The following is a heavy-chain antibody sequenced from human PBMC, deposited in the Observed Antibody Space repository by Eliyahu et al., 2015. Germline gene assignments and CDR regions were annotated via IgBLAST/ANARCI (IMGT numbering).Heavy chain of an antibody. CDR3: ASQSSGWHFDY. CDR2: TYYRSKWYN. V-gene: IGHV6-1*01. Sequence: QVQLQQSGPGLVXPSQTLSLXCAIXGXXVXXNSAAWXWIRQSPSRGLEWLGRTYYRSKWYNDYAVSVKSRITINPDTSKNQFSLQLNSVTPEDTAVYYCASQSSGWHFDYWGQGTLVTVSS. CDR1: GXXVXXNSAA. J-gene: IGHJ4*02. D-gene: IGHD6-19*01.